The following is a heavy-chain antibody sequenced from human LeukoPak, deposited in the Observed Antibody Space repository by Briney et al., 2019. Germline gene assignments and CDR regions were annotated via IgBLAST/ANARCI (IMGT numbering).Heavy chain of an antibody. D-gene: IGHD6-19*01. Sequence: ASVKVSCKASGYTFTSSALNWVRQAPGQGLEWMGWINTNTGDPTYAQGFTGRFVFSLDTSVSTAYLHISSLEAEDTAIYYCATDLKKGDSGCFDYWGQGTLVTVSS. J-gene: IGHJ4*02. CDR1: GYTFTSSA. CDR3: ATDLKKGDSGCFDY. V-gene: IGHV7-4-1*02. CDR2: INTNTGDP.